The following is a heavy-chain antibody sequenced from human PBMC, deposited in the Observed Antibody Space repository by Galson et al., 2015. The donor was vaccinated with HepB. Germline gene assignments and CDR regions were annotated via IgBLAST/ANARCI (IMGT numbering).Heavy chain of an antibody. CDR3: ARDTYDSSGYYKWYGAFDI. CDR1: GFTFSSYS. V-gene: IGHV3-21*01. J-gene: IGHJ3*02. Sequence: SLRLSCAASGFTFSSYSMNWVRQAPGKGLEWVSSISSSSSYIYYADSVKGRFTISRDNAKNSLYLQMNSLRAEDTAVYYCARDTYDSSGYYKWYGAFDIWGQGTMVTVSS. D-gene: IGHD3-22*01. CDR2: ISSSSSYI.